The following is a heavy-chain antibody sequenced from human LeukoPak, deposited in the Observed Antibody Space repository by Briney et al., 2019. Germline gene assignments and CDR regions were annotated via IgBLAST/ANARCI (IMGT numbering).Heavy chain of an antibody. V-gene: IGHV1-2*02. CDR2: INPNSGGT. Sequence: GASVKVSCKASGYTFTGYYMHWVRQAPGQGLEWMGWINPNSGGTNYAQKFQGRVTMTRDTSISTAYMELSRLRSDDTAVYYCARVGSSGWYYIDYYYMDVWGKGTTVTVSS. J-gene: IGHJ6*03. CDR1: GYTFTGYY. CDR3: ARVGSSGWYYIDYYYMDV. D-gene: IGHD6-19*01.